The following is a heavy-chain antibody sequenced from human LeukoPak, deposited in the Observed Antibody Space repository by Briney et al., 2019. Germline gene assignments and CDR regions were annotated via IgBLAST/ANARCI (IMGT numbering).Heavy chain of an antibody. D-gene: IGHD2/OR15-2a*01. V-gene: IGHV3-7*03. CDR3: ATERQKYFEY. Sequence: GGSLRLSCAASGFTFSTFWMSWVRQAPGKGLERVANIKEDGSVKYYLDSVKGRFTISRDNSKNSLYVQMNSLRTEDTALYYCATERQKYFEYWGQGTLVTVSS. J-gene: IGHJ4*02. CDR1: GFTFSTFW. CDR2: IKEDGSVK.